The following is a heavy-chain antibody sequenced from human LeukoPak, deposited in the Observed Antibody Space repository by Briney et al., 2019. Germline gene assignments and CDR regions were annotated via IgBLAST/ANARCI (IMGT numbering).Heavy chain of an antibody. CDR3: EGERGDAFDV. Sequence: GGSLRLSCADSRFTFSSYTMNWVRQAPGKGLEWVANIKHDASEIYYVDSVKGRFTISRDNAKNSLYLQMKNLRAEDTAVYYCEGERGDAFDVWGQGTMVTVSS. J-gene: IGHJ3*01. CDR2: IKHDASEI. CDR1: RFTFSSYT. V-gene: IGHV3-7*01.